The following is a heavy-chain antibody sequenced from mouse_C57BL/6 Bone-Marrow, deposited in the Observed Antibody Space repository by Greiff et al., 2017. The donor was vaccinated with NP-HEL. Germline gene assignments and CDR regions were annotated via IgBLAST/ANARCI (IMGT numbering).Heavy chain of an antibody. D-gene: IGHD1-1*01. J-gene: IGHJ2*01. CDR3: ARALYYGSSSRVDY. Sequence: QVQLQQSGPELVKPGASVKMSCKASGYTFTDYYINWVKQRPGQGLEWIGWIFPGSGSTYYNEKFKGKATLTVDKSSSTAYMLLSSLTSEDSAVYFCARALYYGSSSRVDYWGQGTTLTVSS. V-gene: IGHV1-75*01. CDR1: GYTFTDYY. CDR2: IFPGSGST.